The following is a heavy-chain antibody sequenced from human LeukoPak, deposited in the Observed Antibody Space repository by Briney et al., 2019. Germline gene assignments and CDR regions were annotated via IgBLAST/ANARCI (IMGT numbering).Heavy chain of an antibody. V-gene: IGHV4-4*02. CDR2: VHLDGRT. CDR3: AREGGFYRPLDY. D-gene: IGHD6-25*01. CDR1: GGSVTSTNW. J-gene: IGHJ4*02. Sequence: SETLSLTCDVSGGSVTSTNWWTWFRQPPGKGLEWIGEVHLDGRTHYNPSLKSRLVMSADLPENHISLKLTSVTAADTAVYYCAREGGFYRPLDYSGQGTLVTVSS.